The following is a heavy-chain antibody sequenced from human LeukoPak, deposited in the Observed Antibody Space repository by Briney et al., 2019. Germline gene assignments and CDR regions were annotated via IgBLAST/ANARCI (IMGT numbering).Heavy chain of an antibody. CDR3: ARPMLGPYYETSGYVGTYFDY. Sequence: GGTLRLSCAASGFTFSTYSMNWVRQAPGKGLEWVSYISSSSSTIHYADSVKGRFTMSRDTSKNTLYLQMDSLRADNAAVYFCARPMLGPYYETSGYVGTYFDYWGQGTLVTVSS. CDR1: GFTFSTYS. CDR2: ISSSSSTI. D-gene: IGHD3-22*01. J-gene: IGHJ4*02. V-gene: IGHV3-48*01.